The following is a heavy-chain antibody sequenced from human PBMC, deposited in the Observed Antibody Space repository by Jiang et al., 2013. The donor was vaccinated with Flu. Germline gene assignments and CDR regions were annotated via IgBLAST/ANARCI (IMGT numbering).Heavy chain of an antibody. CDR1: DTPSPAT. CDR2: INPSGGST. D-gene: IGHD3-16*01. J-gene: IGHJ6*04. V-gene: IGHV1-46*01. CDR3: ARVRLIYGMDV. Sequence: GAEVKKPGAVSGRFPARHLDTPSPATICTRVRQAPGQGLEWMGIINPSGGSTSYAQKFQGRVTMTRDTSTSTVYMELSSLRSEDTAVYYCARVRLIYGMDVWGKGTTVTVSS.